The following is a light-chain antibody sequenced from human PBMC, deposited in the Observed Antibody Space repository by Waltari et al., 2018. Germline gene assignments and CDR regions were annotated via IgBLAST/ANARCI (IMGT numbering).Light chain of an antibody. CDR3: QHFGSSHS. CDR2: DAS. V-gene: IGKV3-20*01. Sequence: EVVLTQSPGTLSLSQGERATLYCRASQSVGSSYLAWYQQKPGQAPRLLIYDASSRATGIPDRFSGSGSGTDFTLIISRLEPEDFAVYYCQHFGSSHSFGGGTKVEIK. CDR1: QSVGSSY. J-gene: IGKJ4*01.